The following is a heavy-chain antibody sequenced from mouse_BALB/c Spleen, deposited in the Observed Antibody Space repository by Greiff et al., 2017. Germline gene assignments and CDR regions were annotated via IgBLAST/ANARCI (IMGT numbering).Heavy chain of an antibody. Sequence: DVQLVESGGGLVQPGGSRKLSCAASGFTFSSFGMHWVRQAPEKGLEWVAYISSGSSTIYYADTVKGRFTISRDNPKNTLFLQMTSLRSEDTAMYYCAREGYDEGFAYWGQGTLVTVSA. CDR1: GFTFSSFG. J-gene: IGHJ3*01. D-gene: IGHD2-2*01. CDR3: AREGYDEGFAY. CDR2: ISSGSSTI. V-gene: IGHV5-17*02.